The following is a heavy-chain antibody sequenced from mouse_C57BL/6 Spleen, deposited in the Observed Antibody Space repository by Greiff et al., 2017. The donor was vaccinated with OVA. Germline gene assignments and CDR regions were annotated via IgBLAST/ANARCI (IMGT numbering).Heavy chain of an antibody. D-gene: IGHD6-5*01. Sequence: QVQLQQPGTELVKPGASVKLSCKASGYTFTSYWMHWVKQRPGQGLEWIGNINPSNGGTNYNEKFKSKATLTVDQSSSTAYMHLSSLTSEDSAFNYWSRAGPMRIEGFAYGGQGTLVTVSA. V-gene: IGHV1-53*01. CDR1: GYTFTSYW. CDR3: SRAGPMRIEGFAY. J-gene: IGHJ3*01. CDR2: INPSNGGT.